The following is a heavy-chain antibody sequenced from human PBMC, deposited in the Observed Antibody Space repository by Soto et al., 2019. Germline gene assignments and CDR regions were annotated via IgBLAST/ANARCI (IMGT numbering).Heavy chain of an antibody. D-gene: IGHD6-13*01. CDR2: IYYSGGT. V-gene: IGHV4-59*01. CDR1: GGSISSYY. CDR3: AKHWGSNWYLDY. Sequence: ASETLSLTCTVSGGSISSYYWSWIRQPPGKGLEWIGYIYYSGGTNYNPSLKSRVTISVDTSKNQFSLKLSSVTAADTAVYYCAKHWGSNWYLDYWGPGILVTAPQ. J-gene: IGHJ4*02.